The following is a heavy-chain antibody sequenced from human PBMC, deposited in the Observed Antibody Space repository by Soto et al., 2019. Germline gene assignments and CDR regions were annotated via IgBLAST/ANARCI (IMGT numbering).Heavy chain of an antibody. D-gene: IGHD1-20*01. CDR3: VKDRTISGTTGFGP. J-gene: IGHJ5*02. V-gene: IGHV3-64D*06. CDR2: ISSNAVST. CDR1: GFIFNNYA. Sequence: PGGSLRLSCSASGFIFNNYAMHWVRQAPGKGLEYVSGISSNAVSTSYADSVKGRFIISRDNSKNTVYLQMSSLRREDTAVYYCVKDRTISGTTGFGPWGQGTLVTVSS.